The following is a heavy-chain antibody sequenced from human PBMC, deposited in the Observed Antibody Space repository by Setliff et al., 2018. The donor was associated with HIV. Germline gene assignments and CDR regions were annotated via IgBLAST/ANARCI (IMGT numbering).Heavy chain of an antibody. D-gene: IGHD3-22*01. CDR3: AKIQNPQGYYYDSSGYYPHPGSPDY. CDR1: GFTFSSYG. CDR2: IRYDGSNK. Sequence: PGGSLRLSCAASGFTFSSYGMHWVRQAPGKGLEWVAFIRYDGSNKYYADSVKGRFTISRDSSKNTLYLQMNSLRAEDTAVYYCAKIQNPQGYYYDSSGYYPHPGSPDYWGQGTLVTVSS. V-gene: IGHV3-30*02. J-gene: IGHJ4*02.